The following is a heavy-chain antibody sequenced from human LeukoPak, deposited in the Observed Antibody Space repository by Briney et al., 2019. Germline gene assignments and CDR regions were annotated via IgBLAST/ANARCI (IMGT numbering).Heavy chain of an antibody. V-gene: IGHV1-69*05. D-gene: IGHD1-7*01. CDR1: GGTFSSYA. Sequence: ASVKVSCKASGGTFSSYAISWVRQAPGQGLEWMGRIIPIFGTANYAQKFQGRVTITTDVSTSTAYMELSSLRSEDTAVYYCARSLTGTTDFDYWGQGTLVTVSS. J-gene: IGHJ4*02. CDR3: ARSLTGTTDFDY. CDR2: IIPIFGTA.